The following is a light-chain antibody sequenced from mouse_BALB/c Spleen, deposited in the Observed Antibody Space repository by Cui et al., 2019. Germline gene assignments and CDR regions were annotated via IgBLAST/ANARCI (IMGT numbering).Light chain of an antibody. V-gene: IGKV4-70*01. CDR3: HQRSSYDT. J-gene: IGKJ2*01. CDR1: SCISD. Sequence: QLVRTQSPAIMSASPGEKVTMTCSASSCISDMHWYQQKPGTSPKRWIYDTTKLASGVPARFSGSGSGTSYSLTISSMEAEDAATYYGHQRSSYDTFGGGTKLEIK. CDR2: DTT.